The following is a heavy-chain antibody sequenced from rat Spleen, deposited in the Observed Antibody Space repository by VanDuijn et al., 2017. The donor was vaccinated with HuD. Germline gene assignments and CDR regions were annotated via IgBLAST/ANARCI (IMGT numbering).Heavy chain of an antibody. CDR1: GLTFSDYY. CDR2: ISYDGSGT. D-gene: IGHD4-3*01. J-gene: IGHJ2*01. Sequence: EVQLVESDGGLVQPGRSLKLSCEASGLTFSDYYMAWVRQAPKKGLEWVATISYDGSGTYYRDSVKGRFTISRDNAKTTLYLQMDSLRSEDTATYYCARHFGLYYFDYWGQGVMVTVSS. CDR3: ARHFGLYYFDY. V-gene: IGHV5-7*01.